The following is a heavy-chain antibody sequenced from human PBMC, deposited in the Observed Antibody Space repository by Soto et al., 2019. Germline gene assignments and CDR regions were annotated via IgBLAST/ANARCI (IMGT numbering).Heavy chain of an antibody. CDR3: SARDRTYYPGSHY. D-gene: IGHD2-8*02. Sequence: EAQLEESGGGLIESGGSLRLSCVVSGITFSNAWMTWVRQAPGKGLEWVGRIKSNTDGGTVDYAAAVKGRFIISRDDSKNTVFLEMNSLRNDDTAMYYCSARDRTYYPGSHYWGQGTLVTVSS. V-gene: IGHV3-15*07. J-gene: IGHJ4*02. CDR2: IKSNTDGGTV. CDR1: GITFSNAW.